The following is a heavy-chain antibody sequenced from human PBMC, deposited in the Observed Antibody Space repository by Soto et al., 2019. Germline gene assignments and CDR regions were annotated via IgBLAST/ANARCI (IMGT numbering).Heavy chain of an antibody. CDR1: GFTFEDYG. D-gene: IGHD3-22*01. CDR3: ARGMGDSSGYYYPFDY. J-gene: IGHJ4*02. V-gene: IGHV3-20*04. Sequence: PGGSLRLSCAASGFTFEDYGINWVRQAPGKGLEWVSGINSNGGRTGYADSVKGRFTISRDNAKNSLYLQMNSLRAEDTALYYCARGMGDSSGYYYPFDYWGLGTLVTVSS. CDR2: INSNGGRT.